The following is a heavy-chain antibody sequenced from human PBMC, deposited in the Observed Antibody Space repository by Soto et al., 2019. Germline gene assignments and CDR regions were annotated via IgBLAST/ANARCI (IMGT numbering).Heavy chain of an antibody. Sequence: VKVSYKASVFAFTSSVLPWVLYALVQLLELIGWIVVVSGNTNYAQKFQGRVTITRDMSTTTDYMELSSLRSEDTAVYYCAADGSPGGRYPYYYVMDVWGQGTPVTVSS. D-gene: IGHD1-26*01. J-gene: IGHJ6*02. CDR3: AADGSPGGRYPYYYVMDV. CDR2: IVVVSGNT. V-gene: IGHV1-58*01. CDR1: VFAFTSSV.